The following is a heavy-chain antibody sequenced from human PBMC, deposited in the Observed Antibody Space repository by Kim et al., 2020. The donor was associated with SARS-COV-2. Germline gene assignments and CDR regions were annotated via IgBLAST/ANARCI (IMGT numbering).Heavy chain of an antibody. V-gene: IGHV3-30*04. CDR1: GFSFSRHA. Sequence: GGSLRLSCAAFGFSFSRHAMHWVRQAPGKGLEWVAVMSYDGSKKHYADSVKGRFNISRDNSEYTVYLQMNSLRVEDTALYYCARDSVDSGSYLDYWGQGTPVTVSS. D-gene: IGHD3-10*01. CDR2: MSYDGSKK. J-gene: IGHJ4*02. CDR3: ARDSVDSGSYLDY.